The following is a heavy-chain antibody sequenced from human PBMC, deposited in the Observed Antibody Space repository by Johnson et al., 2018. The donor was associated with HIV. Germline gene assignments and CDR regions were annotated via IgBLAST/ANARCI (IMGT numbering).Heavy chain of an antibody. CDR1: GFTFSSYG. CDR3: ASIDAFDI. CDR2: ISYDGSNK. V-gene: IGHV3-30*03. J-gene: IGHJ3*02. Sequence: QVQLVESGGGVVRPGRSLRLSCAASGFTFSSYGMHWVRQAPGKGLEWVAVISYDGSNKYYADSVKGRLTISRDNYKNTLYLQMNSLRAEDTAVYYCASIDAFDIWGQGTMVSVSS.